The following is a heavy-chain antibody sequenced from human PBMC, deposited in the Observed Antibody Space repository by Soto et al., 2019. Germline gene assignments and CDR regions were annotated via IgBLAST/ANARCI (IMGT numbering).Heavy chain of an antibody. V-gene: IGHV1-58*01. Sequence: ASVKVSCKASGFAFTSSAVQWVRQARGQRLEWIGWIVVGSGNTNYAQKFQERVTITRDMSTSTAYMDLSSLRSEDTAVYYCAAGDYYDSSGFDYWGQGTLVTVSS. D-gene: IGHD3-22*01. J-gene: IGHJ4*02. CDR1: GFAFTSSA. CDR3: AAGDYYDSSGFDY. CDR2: IVVGSGNT.